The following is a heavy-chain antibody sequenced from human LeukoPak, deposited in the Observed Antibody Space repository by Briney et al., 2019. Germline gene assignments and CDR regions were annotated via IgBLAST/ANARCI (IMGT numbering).Heavy chain of an antibody. Sequence: PGGSLRLSCAASGFTFSSHPMSWVRLAPGKGLEWVSSIRGGGDSTYYADSVKGRFTISRDNTKNTLYLQMNSLRGDDTAVYYCAKSYSYYHMDDWGKGTSVTVSS. J-gene: IGHJ6*03. V-gene: IGHV3-23*01. CDR3: AKSYSYYHMDD. CDR1: GFTFSSHP. CDR2: IRGGGDST.